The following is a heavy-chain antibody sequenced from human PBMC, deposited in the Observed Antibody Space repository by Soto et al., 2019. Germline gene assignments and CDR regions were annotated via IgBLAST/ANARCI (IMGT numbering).Heavy chain of an antibody. CDR1: GGSISSYY. J-gene: IGHJ3*02. Sequence: SETLSLTCTVSGGSISSYYWSWIRQPPGKGLEWIGYIYYSGSTNYNPSLKSRVTISVDTSKNQFSLKLSSVTAADTAVYYCARHQPLLRYFDWLRGEGCAFDIWGQGTMVTVSS. D-gene: IGHD3-9*01. CDR3: ARHQPLLRYFDWLRGEGCAFDI. CDR2: IYYSGST. V-gene: IGHV4-59*08.